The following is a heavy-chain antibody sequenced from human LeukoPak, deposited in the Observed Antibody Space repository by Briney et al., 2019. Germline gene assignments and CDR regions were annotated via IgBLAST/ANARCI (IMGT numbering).Heavy chain of an antibody. D-gene: IGHD2-21*02. CDR1: GFTVSSNY. CDR3: ARGDPGAY. CDR2: IYSGGKT. Sequence: PGGSLRLSCAASGFTVSSNYMSWVRQAPGKGLEWVSVIYSGGKTFYADSVKGRFTISRDNSKNTLYLQMNSLRAGDTAVYYCARGDPGAYWGQGTLVTVSS. V-gene: IGHV3-53*01. J-gene: IGHJ4*02.